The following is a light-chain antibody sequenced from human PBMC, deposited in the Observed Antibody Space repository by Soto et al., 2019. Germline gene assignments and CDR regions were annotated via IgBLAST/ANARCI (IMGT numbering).Light chain of an antibody. CDR3: QQSCSTPIT. CDR2: YIS. V-gene: IGKV3D-15*01. Sequence: EIVMTQSPATLSVSPGETASLSCRASQSAGNFLAWYQQKPGQAPRLLIYYISTRATGIPARFSGSGSGTEFTLTINSLQSEDFATYYCQQSCSTPITFGQGTRLEIK. CDR1: QSAGNF. J-gene: IGKJ5*01.